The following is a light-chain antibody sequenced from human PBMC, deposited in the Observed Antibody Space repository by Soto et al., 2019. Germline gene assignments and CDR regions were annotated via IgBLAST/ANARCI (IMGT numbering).Light chain of an antibody. J-gene: IGKJ1*01. CDR2: ESS. Sequence: DIQMTQSPFTLSASVGDRVTITCRASQSISSWLAWYQQKPGKAPKLLIYESSSLESGVPSRFSGSGAGTEFTLTISSLQPEDFATYYCQQYSTYTGEFGPGTKVEIK. CDR1: QSISSW. CDR3: QQYSTYTGE. V-gene: IGKV1-5*03.